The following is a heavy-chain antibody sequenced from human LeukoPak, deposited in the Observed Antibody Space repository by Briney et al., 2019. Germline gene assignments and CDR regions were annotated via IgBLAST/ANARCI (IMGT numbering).Heavy chain of an antibody. CDR1: GFTFSDYY. D-gene: IGHD1-1*01. CDR3: ARELNGAFDP. J-gene: IGHJ5*02. Sequence: GGSVRLSCAASGFTFSDYYMSWIRQAPGKGLEWVSYMSTSDSPIYYTDSVKGRFTISRDNAKNSLYLQMNSLRASDTAVYYCARELNGAFDPWGQGTLVTVSS. CDR2: MSTSDSPI. V-gene: IGHV3-11*04.